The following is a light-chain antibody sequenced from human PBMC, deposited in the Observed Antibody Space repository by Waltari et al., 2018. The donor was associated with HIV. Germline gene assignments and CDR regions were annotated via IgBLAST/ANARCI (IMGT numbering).Light chain of an antibody. Sequence: DIQMTQSPSSLSASVGDTVTISCRASQDINSWLAWYQQRAGRAPRLLISGAFTLQSGVPSRCSGNGAVTDFTLTSSSLQPEDFATYFCQQSNSVPLTFGPGTRLEVK. V-gene: IGKV1-12*01. J-gene: IGKJ5*01. CDR1: QDINSW. CDR2: GAF. CDR3: QQSNSVPLT.